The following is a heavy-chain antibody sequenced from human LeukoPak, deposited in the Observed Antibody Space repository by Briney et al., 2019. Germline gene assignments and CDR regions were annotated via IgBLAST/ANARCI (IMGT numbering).Heavy chain of an antibody. CDR2: IYHSGST. J-gene: IGHJ4*02. Sequence: PSETLSLTCTVSGYSISSGYYWGWIRQPPGKGLEWIGNIYHSGSTNYNPSLKSRVTISVDKSKNQFSLKLSSVTAADTAVYYCARGDYYGYFDYWGQGTLVTVSS. V-gene: IGHV4-38-2*02. CDR1: GYSISSGYY. CDR3: ARGDYYGYFDY. D-gene: IGHD3-10*01.